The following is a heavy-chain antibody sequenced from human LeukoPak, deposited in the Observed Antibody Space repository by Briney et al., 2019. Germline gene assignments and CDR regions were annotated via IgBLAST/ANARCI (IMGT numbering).Heavy chain of an antibody. V-gene: IGHV3-48*01. CDR1: GFTFSSYS. CDR3: ARGGLGSYLPYYMDV. CDR2: ISSSSGTI. J-gene: IGHJ6*03. Sequence: GGSLRLSCAASGFTFSSYSMNWVRQAPGRGLEWVSYISSSSGTIYYADSVKGRFTISRDNAKNSLYLQMNSLRAEDTAVYYCARGGLGSYLPYYMDVWGKGTTVTVSS. D-gene: IGHD1-26*01.